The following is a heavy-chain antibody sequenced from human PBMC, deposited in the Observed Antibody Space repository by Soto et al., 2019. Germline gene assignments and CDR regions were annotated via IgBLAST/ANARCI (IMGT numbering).Heavy chain of an antibody. J-gene: IGHJ6*02. CDR3: TTDLHTSTGPSMDV. D-gene: IGHD2-2*01. CDR2: IRPKTEGGTA. CDR1: VVTFTNDW. V-gene: IGHV3-15*07. Sequence: EVQLVESGGGLAKPGGSLRVSCAASVVTFTNDWMNWVRQAPGKGLEWVGHIRPKTEGGTADYAAPVKGRFTISRDDSKNTLYLQMNSLKTEDTAVYYCTTDLHTSTGPSMDVWGQWTTVTVSS.